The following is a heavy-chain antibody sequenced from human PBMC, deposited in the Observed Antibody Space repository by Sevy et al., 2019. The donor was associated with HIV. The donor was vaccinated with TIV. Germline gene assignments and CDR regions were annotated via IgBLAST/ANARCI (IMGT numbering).Heavy chain of an antibody. D-gene: IGHD3-22*01. V-gene: IGHV3-74*01. CDR2: INSDGSST. Sequence: GGSLRLSCAASGFTFSSYWMHWVRQAPGKGLVWVSRINSDGSSTSYADSVKGRFTISRDNAKNMQYLQMNSPRAEDTAVYYCAKSDDSSGNYYYYGMDVWGQGTTVTVSS. CDR1: GFTFSSYW. J-gene: IGHJ6*02. CDR3: AKSDDSSGNYYYYGMDV.